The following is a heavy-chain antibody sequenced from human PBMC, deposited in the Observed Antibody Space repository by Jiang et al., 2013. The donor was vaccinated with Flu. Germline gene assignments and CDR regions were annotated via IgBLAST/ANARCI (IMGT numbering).Heavy chain of an antibody. J-gene: IGHJ3*02. D-gene: IGHD1-14*01. CDR1: GFTFSSYG. CDR2: IWYDGSNK. CDR3: ARGTGAFDI. Sequence: VQLLESGGGVVQPGRSLRLSCAASGFTFSSYGMHWVRQAPGKGLEWVAVIWYDGSNKYYADSVKGRFTISRDNSKNTLYLQMNSLRAEDTAVYYCARGTGAFDIWGQGTMVTVSS. V-gene: IGHV3-33*01.